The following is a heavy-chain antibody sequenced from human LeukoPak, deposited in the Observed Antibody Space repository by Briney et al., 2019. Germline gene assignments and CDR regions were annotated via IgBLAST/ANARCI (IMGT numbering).Heavy chain of an antibody. V-gene: IGHV3-66*01. J-gene: IGHJ4*02. CDR2: IYSGGST. CDR3: ARNYGGNPYFDY. D-gene: IGHD4-23*01. Sequence: GGSVRLSCAAAGFTVSNNYMSWVRQAPGKGLEWVSVIYSGGSTYYADSVKGRFTISRDNSKNTLYLQMNSLRAEDTAVYYCARNYGGNPYFDYWGQGTLVTVSS. CDR1: GFTVSNNY.